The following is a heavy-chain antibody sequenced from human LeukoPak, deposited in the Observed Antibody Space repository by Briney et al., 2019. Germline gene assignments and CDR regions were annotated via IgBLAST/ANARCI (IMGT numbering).Heavy chain of an antibody. D-gene: IGHD6-19*01. CDR1: GYTFTSYD. Sequence: ASVKVSCKASGYTFTSYDINWVRQATGQGLEWMGWMNPNSGNTGYAQKFQGRVTITRNTSISTAYMELSSLRSEDTAAYYCARVRIAVAGTGYWFDPWGQGTLVTVSS. CDR3: ARVRIAVAGTGYWFDP. J-gene: IGHJ5*02. CDR2: MNPNSGNT. V-gene: IGHV1-8*03.